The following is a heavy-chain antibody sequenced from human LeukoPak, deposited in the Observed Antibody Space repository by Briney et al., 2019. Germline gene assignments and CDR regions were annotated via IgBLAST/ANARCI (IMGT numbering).Heavy chain of an antibody. CDR1: GYSFTSYW. Sequence: GESLKISCKGSGYSFTSYWISWVRQMPGKGLEWVGRIDPSDSYTNYSPSFQGHVTISADKSISTAYLQWSSLKASDSAMYYCARRGYYYYGMDVWGQGTTVTVSS. J-gene: IGHJ6*02. CDR2: IDPSDSYT. V-gene: IGHV5-10-1*01. D-gene: IGHD3-10*01. CDR3: ARRGYYYYGMDV.